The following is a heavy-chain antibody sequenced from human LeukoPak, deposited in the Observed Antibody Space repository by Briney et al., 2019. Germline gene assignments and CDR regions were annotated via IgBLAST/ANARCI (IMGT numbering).Heavy chain of an antibody. V-gene: IGHV3-23*01. CDR2: ISGSGGST. J-gene: IGHJ4*02. Sequence: PGGSLRLSCAASGFTFSSYAMSWVRQAPGKGLEWVSGISGSGGSTYHADSVKGRFTISRDNSKNTLYLQMNSLRAEDTAVYYCAKDSISGYHFDYWGQGTLVTVSS. D-gene: IGHD3-22*01. CDR1: GFTFSSYA. CDR3: AKDSISGYHFDY.